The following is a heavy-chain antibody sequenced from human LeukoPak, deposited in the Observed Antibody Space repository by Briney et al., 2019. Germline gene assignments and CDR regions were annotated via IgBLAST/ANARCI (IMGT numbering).Heavy chain of an antibody. D-gene: IGHD5-18*01. CDR2: ISAYNGNT. Sequence: ASVKVSCKASGYTFTSYGISWVRQAPGQGLEWMGWISAYNGNTNYAQKLQGRVTTTTDTSTSTAYMELRSLRSDDTAVYYCARDLSGYSYGQIDYWGQGTLVTVSS. V-gene: IGHV1-18*01. CDR1: GYTFTSYG. CDR3: ARDLSGYSYGQIDY. J-gene: IGHJ4*02.